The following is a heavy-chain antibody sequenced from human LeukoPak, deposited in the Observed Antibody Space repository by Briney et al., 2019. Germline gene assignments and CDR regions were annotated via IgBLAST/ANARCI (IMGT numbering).Heavy chain of an antibody. J-gene: IGHJ4*02. V-gene: IGHV4-39*07. CDR2: VYHSGIT. CDR3: AREWQYQFDY. D-gene: IGHD4-11*01. Sequence: SETLSLTCTISGGSITNTNYYWAWIRQPPGEGLEWIGSVYHSGITYYTPSLKSRVSISVDTSKNQFSLKVTSVTAADTAVYYCAREWQYQFDYWGQGSLVTVSS. CDR1: GGSITNTNYY.